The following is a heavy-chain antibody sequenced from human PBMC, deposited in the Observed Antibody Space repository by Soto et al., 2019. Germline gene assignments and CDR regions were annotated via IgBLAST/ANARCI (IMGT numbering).Heavy chain of an antibody. CDR2: ISTSKGNT. Sequence: QVQLVQSGPEVKKPGASVKVSCKTSGYTFTSYGIAWVRQAPGQGLEWMGWISTSKGNTNYAEKFQGRVTMTTDTSTNPGYMELRSLRSDDTAGYYCATRSPAFDYWGQGTLVTVSS. CDR1: GYTFTSYG. V-gene: IGHV1-18*01. J-gene: IGHJ4*02. CDR3: ATRSPAFDY.